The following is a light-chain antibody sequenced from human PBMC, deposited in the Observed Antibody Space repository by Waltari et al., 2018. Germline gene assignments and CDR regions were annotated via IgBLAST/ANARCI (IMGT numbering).Light chain of an antibody. CDR2: GNSDGSH. V-gene: IGLV4-69*01. Sequence: QLVLTQSPSAPASLGASVTFTCTLTSGHSRNIIAWQQQQPEKGPRYLMKGNSDGSHSKGDEIPVRFSGSGSGTERYLTISSVQSEDEADYYCQTGGHGTWVFGGGTKLTVL. CDR3: QTGGHGTWV. J-gene: IGLJ3*02. CDR1: SGHSRNI.